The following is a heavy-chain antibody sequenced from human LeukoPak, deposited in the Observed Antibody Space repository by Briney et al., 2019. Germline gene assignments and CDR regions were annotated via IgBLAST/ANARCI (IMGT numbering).Heavy chain of an antibody. V-gene: IGHV4-4*07. CDR2: IYAGGTA. J-gene: IGHJ4*02. D-gene: IGHD6-19*01. Sequence: PSETLSLTCTVSGGSISNYYWSWIRQPAGKGLEWIGRIYAGGTASYNPSLKSRVTMSADMSKNQLSLKLTSVTAADTAMYYCTREPVPWGQGTLVTVSS. CDR1: GGSISNYY. CDR3: TREPVP.